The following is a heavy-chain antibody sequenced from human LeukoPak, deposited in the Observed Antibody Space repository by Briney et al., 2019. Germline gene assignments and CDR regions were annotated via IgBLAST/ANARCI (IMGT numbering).Heavy chain of an antibody. Sequence: GGSLILSCAASGFTFDGYVMSWVRQVPGKGLEWVSSIDWNGGRTGYTDSVKGRFTISRDNAKNSLYLQTNSLRAEDTAVYYCAKGEAMTTVVPIDYWGQGTLVTVSS. CDR3: AKGEAMTTVVPIDY. J-gene: IGHJ4*02. CDR2: IDWNGGRT. V-gene: IGHV3-20*04. D-gene: IGHD4-23*01. CDR1: GFTFDGYV.